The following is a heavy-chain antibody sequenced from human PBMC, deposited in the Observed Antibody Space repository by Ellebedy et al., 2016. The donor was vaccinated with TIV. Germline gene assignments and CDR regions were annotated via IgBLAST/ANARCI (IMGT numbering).Heavy chain of an antibody. V-gene: IGHV3-74*01. CDR2: INSDGSST. J-gene: IGHJ3*01. D-gene: IGHD6-19*01. Sequence: GGSLRLXXAVSGFTVSGSWMHWVRQAPGKGLVWVARINSDGSSTAYADSVKGRFSISRDNAKNTLYLQMESLKAEDTAAYYCAIPQWLADDVFNLWGQGTMVTVSS. CDR3: AIPQWLADDVFNL. CDR1: GFTVSGSW.